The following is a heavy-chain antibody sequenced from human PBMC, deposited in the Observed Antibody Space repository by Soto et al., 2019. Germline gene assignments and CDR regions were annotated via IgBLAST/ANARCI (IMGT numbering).Heavy chain of an antibody. V-gene: IGHV4-34*01. CDR3: AREAYYYGSGSYYYYYYMDV. J-gene: IGHJ6*03. CDR1: GGSFSGYY. D-gene: IGHD3-10*01. CDR2: INHSGST. Sequence: SETLSLTCAVYGGSFSGYYWSWIRQPPGKGLEWIGEINHSGSTNYNPSLKSRVTISVDTSKNQFSLKLSSVTAADTAVYYCAREAYYYGSGSYYYYYYMDVWGKGTTVTVSS.